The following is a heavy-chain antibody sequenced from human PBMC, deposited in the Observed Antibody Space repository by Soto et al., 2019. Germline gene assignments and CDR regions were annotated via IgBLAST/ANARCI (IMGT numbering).Heavy chain of an antibody. CDR1: GGSVSSGSYY. J-gene: IGHJ6*02. V-gene: IGHV4-61*01. D-gene: IGHD4-17*01. CDR3: AGSGDYEYYYYYGMDV. Sequence: SETLSLTCTVSGGSVSSGSYYWSWIRQPPGKGLEWIGYIYYSGSTNYNPSLKSRVTISVDTSKNQFSLKLSSVTAADTAVYYCAGSGDYEYYYYYGMDVWGQGTTVTVSS. CDR2: IYYSGST.